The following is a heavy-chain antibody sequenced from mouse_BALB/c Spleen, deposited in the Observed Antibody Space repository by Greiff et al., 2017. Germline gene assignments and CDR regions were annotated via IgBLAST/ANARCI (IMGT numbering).Heavy chain of an antibody. Sequence: EVQVVESGGGLVQPGGSLRLSCATSGFTFTDYYMSWVRQPPGKALEWLGFIRNKANGYTTEYSASVKGRFTISRDNSQSILYLQMNTLRAEDSATYYCARGGYDDYWGQGTTLTVSS. D-gene: IGHD2-2*01. V-gene: IGHV7-3*02. CDR2: IRNKANGYTT. J-gene: IGHJ2*01. CDR3: ARGGYDDY. CDR1: GFTFTDYY.